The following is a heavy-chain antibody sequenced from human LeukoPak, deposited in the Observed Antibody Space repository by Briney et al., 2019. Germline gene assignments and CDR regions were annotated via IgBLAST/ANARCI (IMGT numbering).Heavy chain of an antibody. CDR2: ITSSSPYT. CDR3: ARDPYSGTYGDTYYYYMDV. V-gene: IGHV3-21*01. J-gene: IGHJ6*03. Sequence: GGSLRLSCAASGFSFSSYNMNWDRQTPGKGLEWVSSITSSSPYTFYADSVRGRFTISRDNARNSLYLQMNSLRAEDTAVYYCARDPYSGTYGDTYYYYMDVWGKGTTVTISS. D-gene: IGHD1-26*01. CDR1: GFSFSSYN.